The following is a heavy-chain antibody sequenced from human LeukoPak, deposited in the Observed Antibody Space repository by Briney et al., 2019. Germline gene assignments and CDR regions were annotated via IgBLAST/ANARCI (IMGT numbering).Heavy chain of an antibody. CDR2: INLNSGGT. D-gene: IGHD3-16*01. V-gene: IGHV1-2*02. CDR1: GYTFTGYY. Sequence: ASVKVSCKAFGYTFTGYYMHWVRQAPGQGLEWMGWINLNSGGTKYAQKFQGRVTMTRDTSISTAYMELSRLRSDDTAVYYCARPKDYDYVWGSFVFDYWGQGTLVTVSS. J-gene: IGHJ4*02. CDR3: ARPKDYDYVWGSFVFDY.